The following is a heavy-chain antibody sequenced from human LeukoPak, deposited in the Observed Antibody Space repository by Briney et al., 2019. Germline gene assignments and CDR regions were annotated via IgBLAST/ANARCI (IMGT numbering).Heavy chain of an antibody. D-gene: IGHD3-22*01. CDR2: IIPIFGTA. Sequence: GSSVKVSCKASGGTFSSYAISWVRQAPGQGLEWMGGIIPIFGTANYAQKFHGRVTIMTDESKTTTYMELNSLRSEDTAVYYCASPSAMISSGYYSKYYFDYWGQGTLVTVSS. CDR3: ASPSAMISSGYYSKYYFDY. J-gene: IGHJ4*02. CDR1: GGTFSSYA. V-gene: IGHV1-69*05.